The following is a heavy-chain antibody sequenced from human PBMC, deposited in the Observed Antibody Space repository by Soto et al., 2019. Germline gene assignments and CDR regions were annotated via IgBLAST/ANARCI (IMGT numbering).Heavy chain of an antibody. CDR1: GYSFTSYW. V-gene: IGHV5-51*07. J-gene: IGHJ6*02. CDR3: ARTSAAGKYYYGMDV. D-gene: IGHD6-13*01. Sequence: GESLKISCKGSGYSFTSYWIGWVHQMPGKGLEWMGIIYPGDSYTRYSPSFQGQVTISADKSISTAYLQWSSLKASDTAMYYCARTSAAGKYYYGMDVWGQGTTVTVSS. CDR2: IYPGDSYT.